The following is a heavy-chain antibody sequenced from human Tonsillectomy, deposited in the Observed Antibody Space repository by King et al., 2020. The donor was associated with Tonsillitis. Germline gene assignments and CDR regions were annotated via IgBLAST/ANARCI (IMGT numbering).Heavy chain of an antibody. D-gene: IGHD3-3*01. V-gene: IGHV3-23*04. CDR3: AKDVSAHTMTMFVEGGAFDI. CDR2: ISGSGDTT. J-gene: IGHJ3*02. Sequence: VQLVESGGALEQPGGSLRLSCVASGFRFSSYAMNWVRQDPGKGLEWVSSISGSGDTTYYADSVKGRFTISRDNSMNTVYLQMNSLRAADTAVYFCAKDVSAHTMTMFVEGGAFDIWGQGTVVTVSS. CDR1: GFRFSSYA.